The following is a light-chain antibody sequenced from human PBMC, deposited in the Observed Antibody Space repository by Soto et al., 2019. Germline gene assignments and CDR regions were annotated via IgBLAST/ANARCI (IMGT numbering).Light chain of an antibody. CDR3: MQALHSPT. Sequence: DVLMTQYTLSLPVTPGEPAYISCRSSQSLLHSNGYNYLDWYLQKPGQSPQLLIYLGSNRASGVPDRFSGSGSGTDFTLKISRVEAEDVGVYYCMQALHSPTFGQ. CDR2: LGS. J-gene: IGKJ1*01. V-gene: IGKV2-28*01. CDR1: QSLLHSNGYNY.